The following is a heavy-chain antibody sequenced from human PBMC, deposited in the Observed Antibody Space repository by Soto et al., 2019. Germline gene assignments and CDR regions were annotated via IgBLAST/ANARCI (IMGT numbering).Heavy chain of an antibody. CDR2: ISYDGSNK. Sequence: QVQLVESGGGVVQPGRSLRLSCAASGFTFSSYGMHWVRQAPGKGLEWVAVISYDGSNKYYADSVKGRFTISRVNSKNTLYLQMNSLRAEDTAVYYCSGYYFDYWGQGTLVTVSS. CDR3: SGYYFDY. J-gene: IGHJ4*02. V-gene: IGHV3-30*03. D-gene: IGHD3-10*01. CDR1: GFTFSSYG.